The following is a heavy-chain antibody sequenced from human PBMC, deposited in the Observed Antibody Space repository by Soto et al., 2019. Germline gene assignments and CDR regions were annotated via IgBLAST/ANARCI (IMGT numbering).Heavy chain of an antibody. V-gene: IGHV3-7*03. CDR1: GFTFGSYW. Sequence: PGGYLRLCCAASGFTFGSYWMSWVRQAPGKGGKWLATIKMDASEKKYVDSVKGRFTMSRDNAKNSLYLQMDSLRAEDTATYYCVRDGPKQGPDIDYWGQGVLVTVSS. CDR3: VRDGPKQGPDIDY. J-gene: IGHJ4*02. CDR2: IKMDASEK.